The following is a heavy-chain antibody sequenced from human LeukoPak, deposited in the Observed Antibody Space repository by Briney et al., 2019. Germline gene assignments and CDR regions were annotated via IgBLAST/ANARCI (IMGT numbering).Heavy chain of an antibody. D-gene: IGHD3-22*01. CDR2: IYYSGST. CDR1: GGSISSSSYY. Sequence: PSETLSLTCTVSGGSISSSSYYWGWIRQPPGKGLEWIGSIYYSGSTYYNPSLKSRVTISVDTSKNQFSLKLSSVTAADTAVHYCARHRYYYDSPLDYWGQGTLVTVSS. J-gene: IGHJ4*02. V-gene: IGHV4-39*01. CDR3: ARHRYYYDSPLDY.